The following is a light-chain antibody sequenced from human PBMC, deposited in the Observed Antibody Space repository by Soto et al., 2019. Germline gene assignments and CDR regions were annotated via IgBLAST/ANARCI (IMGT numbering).Light chain of an antibody. CDR2: WGS. J-gene: IGKJ5*01. Sequence: DIVMTQSPLSLPVTPGEPASISCRSSQSLLHSSGNNYLDWYEQKPGQSPQLLIYWGSNRASGVPDRFSGSGSVTDFTLKINRVEAEDFWVYYCMQGQQTPGTFGQGTRLEIK. CDR1: QSLLHSSGNNY. CDR3: MQGQQTPGT. V-gene: IGKV2-28*01.